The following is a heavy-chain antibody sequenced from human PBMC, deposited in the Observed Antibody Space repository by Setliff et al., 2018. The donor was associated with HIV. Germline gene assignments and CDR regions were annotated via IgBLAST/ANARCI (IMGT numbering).Heavy chain of an antibody. V-gene: IGHV1-18*01. CDR1: GYTFISYG. CDR2: ISTYNGNT. D-gene: IGHD4-4*01. CDR3: ARVGVYSNHRWFDP. Sequence: ASVKVSCKASGYTFISYGISWVRQAPGQGLEWMGWISTYNGNTNYAQKFQGRVTMTTDTSTSTAYMELRSLRSDDTAVYYCARVGVYSNHRWFDPWGQGTLVTVSS. J-gene: IGHJ5*02.